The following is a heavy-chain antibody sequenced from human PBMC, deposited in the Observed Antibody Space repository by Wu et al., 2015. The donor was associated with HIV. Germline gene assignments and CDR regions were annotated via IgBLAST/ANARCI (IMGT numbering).Heavy chain of an antibody. CDR1: GYTFTGYY. CDR3: ARDPQDGSAWYTH. D-gene: IGHD6-13*01. CDR2: INPSSGGT. V-gene: IGHV1-2*04. Sequence: QVQLVQSGAEGKKPGASMKVSCKASGYTFTGYYIHWVRQAPGQGLEWMGWINPSSGGTKYAQKFQGLVTMTRDTSINTVYMELSRLRSDDTAVYFCARDPQDGSAWYTHWGQGTPVTVSS. J-gene: IGHJ4*02.